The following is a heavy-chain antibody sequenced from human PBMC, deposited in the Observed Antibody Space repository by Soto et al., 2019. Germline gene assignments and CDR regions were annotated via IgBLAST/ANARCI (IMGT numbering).Heavy chain of an antibody. CDR1: GGSISSSSYY. Sequence: SETLSLTCTVSGGSISSSSYYWGWIRQPPGKGLEWIGSIYYSASTYYNPPLKSRVTISVDTSKNQFSLKLSSVTAADTAVYYCARLPRGGSSGPYFDYWGQGTLVTVSS. D-gene: IGHD6-19*01. CDR2: IYYSAST. J-gene: IGHJ4*02. V-gene: IGHV4-39*01. CDR3: ARLPRGGSSGPYFDY.